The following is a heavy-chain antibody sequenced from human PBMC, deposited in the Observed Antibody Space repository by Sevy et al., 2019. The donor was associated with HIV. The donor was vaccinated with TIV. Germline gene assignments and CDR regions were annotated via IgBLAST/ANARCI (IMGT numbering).Heavy chain of an antibody. V-gene: IGHV3-21*01. CDR3: ARDRCTITSCHEGNWFDP. J-gene: IGHJ5*02. CDR1: GFTFSSYS. Sequence: GGSLRLSCAASGFTFSSYSMNWVRQAPGKGLEWDSSISGLSNYIYDADSVKGRFTISRDNAKNSLYLQMNSLRPEDTAVYYCARDRCTITSCHEGNWFDPWGQGTLVTVSS. CDR2: ISGLSNYI. D-gene: IGHD2-2*01.